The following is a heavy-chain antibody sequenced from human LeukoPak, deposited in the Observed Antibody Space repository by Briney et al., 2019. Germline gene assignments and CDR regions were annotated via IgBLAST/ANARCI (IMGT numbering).Heavy chain of an antibody. CDR2: MNPNSGNT. Sequence: ASVKVSCRASGYTFTSYDINWVRQATGQGLEWMGWMNPNSGNTGYAQKFQGRVTMTRNTSISTAYMELSSLRSEDTAVYYCARGGSIVGENDYWGQGTLVTVSS. CDR3: ARGGSIVGENDY. V-gene: IGHV1-8*01. J-gene: IGHJ4*02. D-gene: IGHD1-26*01. CDR1: GYTFTSYD.